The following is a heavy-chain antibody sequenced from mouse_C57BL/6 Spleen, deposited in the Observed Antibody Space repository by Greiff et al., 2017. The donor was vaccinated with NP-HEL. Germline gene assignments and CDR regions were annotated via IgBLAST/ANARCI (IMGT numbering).Heavy chain of an antibody. CDR2: ISYDGSN. CDR1: GYSITSGYY. V-gene: IGHV3-6*01. Sequence: EVKLVESGPGLVKPSQSLSLTCSVTGYSITSGYYWNWIRQFPGNKLEWMGYISYDGSNNYNPSLKNRISITRDTSKNQFFLKLNSVTTEDTATYYCAREPIYYGYDEGAMDYWGQGTSVTVSS. CDR3: AREPIYYGYDEGAMDY. J-gene: IGHJ4*01. D-gene: IGHD2-2*01.